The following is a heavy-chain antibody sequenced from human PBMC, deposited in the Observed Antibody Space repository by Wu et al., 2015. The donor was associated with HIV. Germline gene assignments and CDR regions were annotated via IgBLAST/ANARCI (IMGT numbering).Heavy chain of an antibody. D-gene: IGHD5-24*01. CDR2: INPNSGGT. CDR1: GYTFTGYY. J-gene: IGHJ4*02. Sequence: VKKPGASVKVSCKASGYTFTGYYMHWVRQAPGQGLEWMGWINPNSGGTNYAQKFQGRVTMTRDTSISTAYMELSRLRSDDTAVYYCARGGWLQSVVARESFDYWGQGTLVTVSS. CDR3: ARGGWLQSVVARESFDY. V-gene: IGHV1-2*02.